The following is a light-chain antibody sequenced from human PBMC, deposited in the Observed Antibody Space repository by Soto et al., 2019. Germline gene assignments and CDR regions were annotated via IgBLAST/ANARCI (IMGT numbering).Light chain of an antibody. CDR1: QSISSW. CDR2: KSS. J-gene: IGKJ4*01. Sequence: DIQMTQSPSTLSASVGDRVSITCRASQSISSWLAWYQQQPGKAPKVLIYKSSTLESGVPLRFSGSGSGTEFTLTISSLQPDDFATYCFRQYKSYPLTFGGGTKVEIK. V-gene: IGKV1-5*03. CDR3: RQYKSYPLT.